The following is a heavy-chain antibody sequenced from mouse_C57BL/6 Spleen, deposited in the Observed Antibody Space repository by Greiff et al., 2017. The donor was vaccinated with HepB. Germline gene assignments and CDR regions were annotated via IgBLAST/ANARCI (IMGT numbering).Heavy chain of an antibody. CDR2: IYPGSGST. J-gene: IGHJ1*03. D-gene: IGHD2-12*01. V-gene: IGHV1-55*01. CDR3: ASSYDDDGWYFDV. Sequence: QVQLQQSGAELVKPGASVKMSCKASGYTFTSYWITWVKQRPGQGLEWIGDIYPGSGSTNYNEKFKSKATLTVDTSSSIAYMQLSSLTSEDSAVYYCASSYDDDGWYFDVWGTGTTVTVSS. CDR1: GYTFTSYW.